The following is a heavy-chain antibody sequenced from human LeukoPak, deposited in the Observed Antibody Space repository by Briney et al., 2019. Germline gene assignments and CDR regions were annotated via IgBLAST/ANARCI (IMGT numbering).Heavy chain of an antibody. J-gene: IGHJ4*02. D-gene: IGHD4-17*01. CDR2: IIPIFGTA. V-gene: IGHV1-69*05. CDR1: GGTFSSYA. CDR3: ARESDGDYYFDY. Sequence: SVTVSCKASGGTFSSYAISWVRQAPGQGLEWMGGIIPIFGTANYAQKFQGRVTITRDTSASTAYMELSSLRSEDTAVYYCARESDGDYYFDYWGQGTLVTVSS.